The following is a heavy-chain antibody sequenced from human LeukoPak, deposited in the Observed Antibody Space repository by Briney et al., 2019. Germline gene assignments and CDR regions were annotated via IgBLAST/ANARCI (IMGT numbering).Heavy chain of an antibody. Sequence: GGSLRLSCAASEFSVGSNYMTWVRQAPGKGLEWVAVISYDGSNKYYADSVEGRFTISRDNSKNTLYLQMNSLRAEDTAVYYCASLIRGSSPQLDVWGKGTTVTVSS. CDR1: EFSVGSNY. CDR3: ASLIRGSSPQLDV. V-gene: IGHV3-30*03. J-gene: IGHJ6*04. D-gene: IGHD6-6*01. CDR2: ISYDGSNK.